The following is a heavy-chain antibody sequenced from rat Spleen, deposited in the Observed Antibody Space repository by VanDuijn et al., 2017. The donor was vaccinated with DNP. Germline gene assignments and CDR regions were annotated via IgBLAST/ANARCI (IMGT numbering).Heavy chain of an antibody. CDR1: GFTFSNYG. CDR3: TIPQYDGTYYYGWFAY. J-gene: IGHJ3*01. Sequence: EVQLVESGGGLVQPGRSLKLSCAASGFTFSNYGMHWIRQAPTKGLEWVASISPSGGSTYYRDSVKGRFTISRDNAKSTLYLQMDSLRSEDTATYYCTIPQYDGTYYYGWFAYWGQGTLVTVSS. D-gene: IGHD1-12*02. CDR2: ISPSGGST. V-gene: IGHV5-19*01.